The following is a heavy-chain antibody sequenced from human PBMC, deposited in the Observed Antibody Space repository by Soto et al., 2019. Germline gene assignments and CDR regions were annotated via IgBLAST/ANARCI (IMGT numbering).Heavy chain of an antibody. V-gene: IGHV3-74*01. CDR1: GFTFSNYY. CDR3: ASKRLYFYGLDV. CDR2: IKRDGSDT. J-gene: IGHJ6*02. Sequence: GGSLRLSCAASGFTFSNYYMHWVRQAPGKGLVWVSRIKRDGSDTNYADSVKGRFTISRDNAKNSLYLQMTSLRAEDTAMYYCASKRLYFYGLDVWGQGTTVTVSS.